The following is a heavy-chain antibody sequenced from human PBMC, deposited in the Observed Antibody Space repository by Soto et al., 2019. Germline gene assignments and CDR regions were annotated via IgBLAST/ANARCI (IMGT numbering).Heavy chain of an antibody. Sequence: EVQVVESGGGQVKPGGSLRLSCAASGFTFSTYGMNWVRQAPGKGLEWVSFISASSNYKYYADSVRGRFTISRDNARNSLYLQINTLSAEDTAVYYCARGRRSCNSVSCHGGVDYWGQGTLVTGSS. CDR1: GFTFSTYG. CDR2: ISASSNYK. CDR3: ARGRRSCNSVSCHGGVDY. J-gene: IGHJ4*02. D-gene: IGHD2-2*01. V-gene: IGHV3-21*01.